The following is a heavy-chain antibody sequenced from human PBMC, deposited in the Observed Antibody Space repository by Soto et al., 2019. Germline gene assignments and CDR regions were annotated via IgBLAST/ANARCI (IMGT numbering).Heavy chain of an antibody. V-gene: IGHV1-69*13. Sequence: SVKVSCKASGGTFSSYAISWVRQAPGQGLEWMGGIIPIFGTANYAQKFQGRVTITADESTSTAYMELSSLRSEDTAVYYCARDWWDDSSGYYPDWGQGTLVTVSS. J-gene: IGHJ4*02. CDR3: ARDWWDDSSGYYPD. D-gene: IGHD3-22*01. CDR2: IIPIFGTA. CDR1: GGTFSSYA.